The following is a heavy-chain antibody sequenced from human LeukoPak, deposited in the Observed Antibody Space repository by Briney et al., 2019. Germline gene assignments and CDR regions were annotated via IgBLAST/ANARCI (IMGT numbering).Heavy chain of an antibody. CDR2: IYSSGHT. J-gene: IGHJ5*02. Sequence: SETLSLTCGVSGYYITSGYYWGWVRQPPGKGLEWIGSIYSSGHTYYNPSLKSRVTISVDTSKNQFSLKLSSVTAADTAVYYCARGVGGSEWNWFDPWGQGTLVTVSS. V-gene: IGHV4-38-2*01. CDR1: GYYITSGYY. CDR3: ARGVGGSEWNWFDP. D-gene: IGHD5-12*01.